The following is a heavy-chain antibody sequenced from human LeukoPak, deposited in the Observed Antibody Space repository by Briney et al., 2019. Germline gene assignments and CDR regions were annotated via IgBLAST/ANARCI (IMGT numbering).Heavy chain of an antibody. CDR2: ASYSGST. CDR1: GGSISSSSYY. CDR3: ARAPSDSSGYSSYYYYMDV. V-gene: IGHV4-39*07. Sequence: SETLSLTCTDSGGSISSSSYYWGWMRQPPGKGLGWIGSASYSGSTYYNPSLKSRVTISVDTSKNQFSLKLSSVTAADTAVYYCARAPSDSSGYSSYYYYMDVWGKGTTITVSS. J-gene: IGHJ6*03. D-gene: IGHD3-22*01.